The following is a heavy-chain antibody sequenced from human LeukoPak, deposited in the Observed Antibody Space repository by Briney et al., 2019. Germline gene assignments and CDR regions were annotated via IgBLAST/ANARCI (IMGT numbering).Heavy chain of an antibody. CDR2: IYYSGST. CDR1: GGSISSSSYY. J-gene: IGHJ4*02. Sequence: SETLSLTCTVSGGSISSSSYYWGWIRQPPGKGLEWIGSIYYSGSTYYNPSLKSRVTISVDTSKNQFSLKLSSVTAADTAVYYCARRRGAADFDYWGQGTLVTVSS. CDR3: ARRRGAADFDY. V-gene: IGHV4-39*01. D-gene: IGHD6-25*01.